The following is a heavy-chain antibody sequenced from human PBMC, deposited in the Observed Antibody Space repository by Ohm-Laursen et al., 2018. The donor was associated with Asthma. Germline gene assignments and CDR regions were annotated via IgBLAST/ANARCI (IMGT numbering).Heavy chain of an antibody. V-gene: IGHV1-2*06. CDR1: GYTFTGYY. D-gene: IGHD2-21*02. CDR3: ARGTLQYCGGDCPYYFDY. Sequence: ASVKVSCKASGYTFTGYYMHWVRQAPGQGLEWMGRINPNSGGTNYAQKFQGRVTMTRDTSISTAYMEVSRLRSDDTAVYYCARGTLQYCGGDCPYYFDYWGQGTLVTVSS. CDR2: INPNSGGT. J-gene: IGHJ4*02.